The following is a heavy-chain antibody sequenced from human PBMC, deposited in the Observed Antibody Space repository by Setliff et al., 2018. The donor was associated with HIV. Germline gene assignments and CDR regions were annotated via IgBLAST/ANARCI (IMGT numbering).Heavy chain of an antibody. CDR2: IYYTGST. J-gene: IGHJ6*03. CDR3: ARIVRWELVATSTFFYYYMDV. D-gene: IGHD1-26*01. V-gene: IGHV4-39*01. Sequence: SETLSLTCTVSGGSIYGSDYYWGWIRQPPGKGLESIGSIYYTGSTHHNPSLESRVATSVDTSKDQFSLKLSSVTAADTAVYYCARIVRWELVATSTFFYYYMDVWGKGTTVTVSS. CDR1: GGSIYGSDYY.